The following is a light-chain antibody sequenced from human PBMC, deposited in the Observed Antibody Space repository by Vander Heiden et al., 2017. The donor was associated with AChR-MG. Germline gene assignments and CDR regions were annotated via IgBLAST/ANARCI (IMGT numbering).Light chain of an antibody. CDR2: GAS. J-gene: IGKJ3*01. V-gene: IGKV3-15*01. Sequence: EIVMTQSPATLSVSPGEKATLPCRASQSVSSNLAWYQQKPGQPPRLLFYGASTRATGIPARFSGSGSGTEFTLTINSLQSEDFAIYYCQEYNKWHRFGPGTRVDIK. CDR1: QSVSSN. CDR3: QEYNKWHR.